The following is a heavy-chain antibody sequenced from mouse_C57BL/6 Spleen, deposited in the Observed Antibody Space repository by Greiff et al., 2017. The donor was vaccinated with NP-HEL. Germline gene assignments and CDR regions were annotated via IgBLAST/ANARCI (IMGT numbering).Heavy chain of an antibody. V-gene: IGHV6-6*01. CDR3: TAQATRGYFDY. CDR1: GFTFSDAW. Sequence: EVKLVESGGGLVQPGGSMKLSCAASGFTFSDAWMDWVRQSPEKGLEWVAEIRNKANNHATYYAESVKGTFTISRNDSKSSVYLQMNSLRAEDTGIYYCTAQATRGYFDYWGQGTTLTVSS. D-gene: IGHD3-2*02. J-gene: IGHJ2*01. CDR2: IRNKANNHAT.